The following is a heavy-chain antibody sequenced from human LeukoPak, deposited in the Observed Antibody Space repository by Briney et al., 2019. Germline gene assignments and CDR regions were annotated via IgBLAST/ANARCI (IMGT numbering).Heavy chain of an antibody. D-gene: IGHD5-24*01. CDR3: AREEDDGSQNYYYYGMDV. CDR2: IYYSGST. CDR1: GGSISSSSYS. V-gene: IGHV4-39*01. J-gene: IGHJ6*02. Sequence: SETLSLTCTVSGGSISSSSYSWGWIRQPPGQGLEWIGSIYYSGSTYYNPSLKSRVTISVDTSKNQFSLKLSSVTAADTAVYYCAREEDDGSQNYYYYGMDVWGQGTTVTVSS.